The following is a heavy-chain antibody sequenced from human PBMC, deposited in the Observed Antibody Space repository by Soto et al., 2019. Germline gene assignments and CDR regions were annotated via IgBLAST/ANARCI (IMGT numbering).Heavy chain of an antibody. CDR3: ARVGYYDFWSGYYNQRHYFDY. CDR1: GGSFSGYY. J-gene: IGHJ4*02. V-gene: IGHV4-34*01. D-gene: IGHD3-3*01. CDR2: INHSGST. Sequence: PSETLSLTCAVYGGSFSGYYWSWIRQPPGKGLEWIGEINHSGSTNYNPSLKSRVTISVDTSKNQFSLKLSSVTAADTAVYYCARVGYYDFWSGYYNQRHYFDYWGQGTLVTVSS.